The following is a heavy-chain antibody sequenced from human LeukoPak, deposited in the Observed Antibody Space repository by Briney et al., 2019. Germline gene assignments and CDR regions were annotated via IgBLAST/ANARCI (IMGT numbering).Heavy chain of an antibody. J-gene: IGHJ4*02. D-gene: IGHD6-13*01. V-gene: IGHV3-66*01. CDR1: GFSVSSNY. CDR3: ARGGLRQQLVRGDHFDD. Sequence: GGSLRLSCAASGFSVSSNYMSWVRQAPGKGLEWVSVIYSGGSTYYADSVKGRFSISRDNSKNTLYLQMNSLRDEDTAVYYCARGGLRQQLVRGDHFDDWGQGTLATVSS. CDR2: IYSGGST.